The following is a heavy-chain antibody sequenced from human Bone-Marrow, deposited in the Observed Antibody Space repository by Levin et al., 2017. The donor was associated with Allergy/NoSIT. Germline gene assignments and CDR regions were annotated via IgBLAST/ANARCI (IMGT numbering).Heavy chain of an antibody. J-gene: IGHJ4*02. CDR2: IYYSGST. D-gene: IGHD3-10*01. V-gene: IGHV4-39*01. Sequence: SETLSLTCTVSGGSISSSSYYWGWIRQPPGKGLEWIGSIYYSGSTYYNPSLKSRVTISVDTSKNQFSLKLSSVTAADTAVYYCARHVGAWVGYYYGSGFDYWGQGTLVTVSS. CDR1: GGSISSSSYY. CDR3: ARHVGAWVGYYYGSGFDY.